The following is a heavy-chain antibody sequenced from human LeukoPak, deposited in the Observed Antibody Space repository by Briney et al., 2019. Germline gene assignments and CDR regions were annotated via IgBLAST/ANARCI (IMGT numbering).Heavy chain of an antibody. V-gene: IGHV1-2*02. Sequence: GASVKVSCKASGYTFTGYYMHWVRQAPGQGLEWMGWINPNSGGTNYAQKFQVRGTMTRDTSISTAYMELSRLRSDDTAVYYCAREPPSGTTVTTGHYSNDYWGQGTLVTVSS. CDR3: AREPPSGTTVTTGHYSNDY. CDR1: GYTFTGYY. CDR2: INPNSGGT. D-gene: IGHD4-17*01. J-gene: IGHJ4*02.